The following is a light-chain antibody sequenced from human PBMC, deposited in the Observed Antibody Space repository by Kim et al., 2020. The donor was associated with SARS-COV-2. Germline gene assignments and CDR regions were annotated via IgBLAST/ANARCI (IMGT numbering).Light chain of an antibody. CDR2: EVN. J-gene: IGLJ3*02. V-gene: IGLV2-14*01. Sequence: QSALTQPASVSGSPGQLITISCTGTSSDVGGYNYVSWYQQHPGKAPKLMICEVNNRPSGVSNRFSGSKSGNTASLTISGLQAEDEADYYCSSYTSSRTPVFGGGTQLTVL. CDR3: SSYTSSRTPV. CDR1: SSDVGGYNY.